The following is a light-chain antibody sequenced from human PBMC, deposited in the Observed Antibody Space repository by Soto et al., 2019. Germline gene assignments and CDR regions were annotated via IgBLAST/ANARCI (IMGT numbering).Light chain of an antibody. CDR2: ADN. J-gene: IGLJ2*01. CDR1: SSNIGAGYD. Sequence: QSVLTQTPSVSGAPGQKITMSCTGSSSNIGAGYDVHWYQQLPGAAPRLLIYADNNRPSGVPDRFSASNSGTSASLAITGLQGEDEAVYYCQSYDTSLSGMIFGAGTKLTVL. V-gene: IGLV1-40*01. CDR3: QSYDTSLSGMI.